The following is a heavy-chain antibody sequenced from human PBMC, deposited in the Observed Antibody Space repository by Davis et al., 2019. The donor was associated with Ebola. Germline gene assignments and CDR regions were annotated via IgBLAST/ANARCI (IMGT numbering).Heavy chain of an antibody. CDR3: GRAGIAVAEGWGNWFDP. D-gene: IGHD6-19*01. CDR2: IVVGSGNT. CDR1: GFTFTSSA. Sequence: AASVKVSCKASGFTFTSSAMQWVRQARGQGLEWIGWIVVGSGNTNYAQKFQERVTITRDMSTSTAYMELRSLRSDDTAVYYCGRAGIAVAEGWGNWFDPWGQGTLVTVSS. V-gene: IGHV1-58*02. J-gene: IGHJ5*02.